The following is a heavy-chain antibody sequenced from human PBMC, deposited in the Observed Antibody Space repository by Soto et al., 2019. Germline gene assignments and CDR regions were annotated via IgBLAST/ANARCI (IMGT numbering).Heavy chain of an antibody. V-gene: IGHV3-15*07. CDR1: GFTFSNAW. CDR2: IKSKTDGGTT. D-gene: IGHD3-16*01. J-gene: IGHJ6*02. Sequence: EVQLVESGGGLVKPGGSLRLSCAASGFTFSNAWMNWVRQAPGKGLEWVGRIKSKTDGGTTDYAAPVKGRFTISRDDSKNTLYLQMNSLKTEDTAVYYCTTGGIMLVAPARLYYGMDVWGQGTTVTVSS. CDR3: TTGGIMLVAPARLYYGMDV.